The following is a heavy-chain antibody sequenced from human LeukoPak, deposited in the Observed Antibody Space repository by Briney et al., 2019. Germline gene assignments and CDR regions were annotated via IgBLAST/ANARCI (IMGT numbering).Heavy chain of an antibody. Sequence: GGSLRLSCAASGFTFSSYWMSWVRQAPGKGLEWVATIRQDGSQKYYVDSVKGRFTISRDNAKNSLYLQMDSLRAEDTAVYYCARESGSVTSEVDFDYWGQGTLVTVSS. CDR2: IRQDGSQK. CDR1: GFTFSSYW. D-gene: IGHD4-17*01. J-gene: IGHJ4*02. CDR3: ARESGSVTSEVDFDY. V-gene: IGHV3-7*01.